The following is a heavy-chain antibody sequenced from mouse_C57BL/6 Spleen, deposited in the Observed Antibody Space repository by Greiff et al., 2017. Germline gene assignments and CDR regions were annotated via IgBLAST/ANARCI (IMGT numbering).Heavy chain of an antibody. D-gene: IGHD3-2*02. CDR1: GYTFTSYW. J-gene: IGHJ2*01. CDR2: IDPSDSYT. Sequence: VQLQQPGAELVRPGTSVKLSCKASGYTFTSYWMHWVKQRPGQGLEWIGVIDPSDSYTNYNQKFKGKATLTVDTSSSTAYMQLSSLTSEDSAVYYCARGGAQATFDYWGQGTTLTVSS. V-gene: IGHV1-59*01. CDR3: ARGGAQATFDY.